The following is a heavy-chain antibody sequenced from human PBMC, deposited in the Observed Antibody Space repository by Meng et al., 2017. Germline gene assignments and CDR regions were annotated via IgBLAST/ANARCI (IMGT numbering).Heavy chain of an antibody. CDR1: GYTFPSYA. Sequence: QVQCVESGSELKKPGAPVKVSCKASGYTFPSYAMNWVRQAPGQGLEWMGWINTNTGNPTYAQGFTGRFVFSLDTSVSTAYLQISSLKAEDTAVYYCARLVAGTFGQLFDPWGQGTLVTVSS. V-gene: IGHV7-4-1*02. J-gene: IGHJ5*02. CDR2: INTNTGNP. D-gene: IGHD2-15*01. CDR3: ARLVAGTFGQLFDP.